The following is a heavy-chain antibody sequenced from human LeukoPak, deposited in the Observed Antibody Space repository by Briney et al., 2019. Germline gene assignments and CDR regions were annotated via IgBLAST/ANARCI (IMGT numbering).Heavy chain of an antibody. CDR3: ARDYDFWSGYYHTPHANDAFDI. Sequence: SVKLSCKASGGTFSSYAISWVRQAPGQGLEWMGGIIPIFGTANYAQKFQGRVTITADESTSTAYMELSSLRSEDTAVYYCARDYDFWSGYYHTPHANDAFDIWGQGTMVTVSS. D-gene: IGHD3-3*01. J-gene: IGHJ3*02. V-gene: IGHV1-69*13. CDR1: GGTFSSYA. CDR2: IIPIFGTA.